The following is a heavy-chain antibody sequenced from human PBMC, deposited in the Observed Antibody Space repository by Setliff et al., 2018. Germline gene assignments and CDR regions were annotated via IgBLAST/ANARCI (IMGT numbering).Heavy chain of an antibody. Sequence: GGSLRLSCGASGFTYKNDWVSWVRQAPGKGLEWLASIGPDGSEKYYVDSVKGRFTISRDNARNSLSLQMNSLRTEDTAVYYCFGAGTCSYWGQGTLVTVSS. CDR3: FGAGTCSY. CDR2: IGPDGSEK. CDR1: GFTYKNDW. D-gene: IGHD3-10*01. V-gene: IGHV3-7*01. J-gene: IGHJ4*02.